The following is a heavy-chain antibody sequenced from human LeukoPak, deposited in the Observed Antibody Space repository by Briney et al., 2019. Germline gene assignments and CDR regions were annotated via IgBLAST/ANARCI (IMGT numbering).Heavy chain of an antibody. CDR3: ARDLSINWFDP. CDR1: GYTFTSYA. D-gene: IGHD6-6*01. V-gene: IGHV1-3*01. CDR2: INAGNGNT. Sequence: ASVKVSCKASGYTFTSYAMHWVRQAPGQRLEWMGWINAGNGNTKYSQKFQGRVTITRDASASTAYMELSSLRSEDTAVYYCARDLSINWFDPWGQGTLVTVSS. J-gene: IGHJ5*02.